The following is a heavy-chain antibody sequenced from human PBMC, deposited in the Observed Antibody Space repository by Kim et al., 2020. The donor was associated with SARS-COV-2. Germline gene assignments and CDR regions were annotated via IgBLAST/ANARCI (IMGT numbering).Heavy chain of an antibody. D-gene: IGHD1-26*01. CDR3: AKDTSLVRGSYYHFDF. V-gene: IGHV3-30*14. Sequence: GGSLRLSCAASGFTFSNYPMHWVRQTPGKGLEWVTAISYDGNNVWYADCARGRFTISRDNSKNTLYLQLTSLRAEDTAVYYCAKDTSLVRGSYYHFDFWGQGTLVTVSS. CDR2: ISYDGNNV. CDR1: GFTFSNYP. J-gene: IGHJ4*02.